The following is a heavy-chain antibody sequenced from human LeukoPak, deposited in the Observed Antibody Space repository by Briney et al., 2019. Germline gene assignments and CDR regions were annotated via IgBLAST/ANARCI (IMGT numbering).Heavy chain of an antibody. V-gene: IGHV3-74*01. J-gene: IGHJ4*02. CDR2: ISTDGKST. Sequence: GGSLRLSCVASGFTFSNYWMLWVRQAPGKGLMWVSLISTDGKSTRYAESVKGRFTISRDNAKNALYLQMNSLRVEDTAVYYCARVYETNGYLYWGQGSLVTVSS. CDR1: GFTFSNYW. CDR3: ARVYETNGYLY. D-gene: IGHD3-22*01.